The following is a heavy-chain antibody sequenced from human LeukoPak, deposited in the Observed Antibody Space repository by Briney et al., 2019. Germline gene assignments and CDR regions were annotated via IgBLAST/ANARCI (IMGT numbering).Heavy chain of an antibody. CDR2: ISERGGST. J-gene: IGHJ4*02. Sequence: GGSLRLSCVVSGITLSNYGMSWVRQAPGKGLEGVSGISERGGSTNYADSVKGRFIISRDTSKNTVYLQMNSLRVEDTAVYFCAKRGIVIRAVIIIGFHKEAYYFDYCGQGILVTVSS. CDR3: AKRGIVIRAVIIIGFHKEAYYFDY. D-gene: IGHD3-10*01. V-gene: IGHV3-23*01. CDR1: GITLSNYG.